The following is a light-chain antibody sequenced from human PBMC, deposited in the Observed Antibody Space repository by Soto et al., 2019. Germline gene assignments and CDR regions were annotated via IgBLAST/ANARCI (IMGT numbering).Light chain of an antibody. Sequence: DIQLTQSPASLSASLGDRVIITCRASHYIGTSLNWFHQRPGKAPRSLISEASRFQPRVSSTFTMSRSWLVLTLAVSSMQLEDVVHYLWLQEGILKLTLGRGT. CDR2: EAS. CDR3: LQEGILKLT. CDR1: HYIGTS. J-gene: IGKJ4*02. V-gene: IGKV1-16*01.